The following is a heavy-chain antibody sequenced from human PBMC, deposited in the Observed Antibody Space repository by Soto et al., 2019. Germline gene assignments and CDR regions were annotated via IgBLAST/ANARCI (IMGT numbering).Heavy chain of an antibody. V-gene: IGHV3-23*01. Sequence: VHLLESGGGLVQPGGSLRLSCEASGFTFSNYAMAWVRQTPGEGPEWVSTIGGGDDIFYAESVQGRFIISRDDSRSTMYLQMDNLRVEDTVIYFCAKDSISYNGIYDAFDVWGQGTVVTVSS. CDR3: AKDSISYNGIYDAFDV. D-gene: IGHD3-3*02. J-gene: IGHJ3*01. CDR2: IGGGDDI. CDR1: GFTFSNYA.